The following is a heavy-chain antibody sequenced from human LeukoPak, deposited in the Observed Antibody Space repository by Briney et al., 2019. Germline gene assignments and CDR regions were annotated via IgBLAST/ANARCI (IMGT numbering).Heavy chain of an antibody. CDR3: AKDRWSGLSQIDY. D-gene: IGHD3-3*01. Sequence: GGSLRLSCAASGFTSSSYAMSWVRQAPGKGLEWVSVISGSGGNINYADSVKGRFTISRDNFKNTLYLQMNSLRAEDTAIYYCAKDRWSGLSQIDYWGQGTLVTVSS. CDR2: ISGSGGNI. V-gene: IGHV3-23*01. CDR1: GFTSSSYA. J-gene: IGHJ4*02.